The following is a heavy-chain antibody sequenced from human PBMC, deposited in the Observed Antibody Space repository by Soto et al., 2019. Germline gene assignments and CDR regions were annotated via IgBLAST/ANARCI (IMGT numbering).Heavy chain of an antibody. D-gene: IGHD3-22*01. CDR1: GFTLSDHY. CDR3: FRTTYFSDSSGYTSCFDY. J-gene: IGHJ4*02. Sequence: EVQLVESGGGLVQPGGSLRLYCADSGFTLSDHYIDWVRQAPGKGLEWGGRSRDKAQGYSTEYAASVKGRFTTSIDDSKNSVYLQMNSMKREDTTVYDCFRTTYFSDSSGYTSCFDYWGKGTLVTVSS. V-gene: IGHV3-72*01. CDR2: SRDKAQGYST.